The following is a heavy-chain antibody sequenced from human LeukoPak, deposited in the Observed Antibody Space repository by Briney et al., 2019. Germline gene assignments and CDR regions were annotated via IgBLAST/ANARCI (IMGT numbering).Heavy chain of an antibody. Sequence: ASVKVSSKASGYTFTEYYLNWVRQAPGQGLEWMGWISPYSGATHYAQIFQGRVTMTRDTSISTAYMEVSSLRSDDSAVYFCARTLTTATWDYWGQGTLVTVSS. CDR2: ISPYSGAT. J-gene: IGHJ4*02. CDR1: GYTFTEYY. CDR3: ARTLTTATWDY. D-gene: IGHD4-17*01. V-gene: IGHV1-2*02.